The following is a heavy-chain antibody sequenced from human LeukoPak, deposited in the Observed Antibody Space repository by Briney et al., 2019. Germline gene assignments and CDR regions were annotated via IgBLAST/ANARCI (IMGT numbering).Heavy chain of an antibody. D-gene: IGHD2/OR15-2a*01. Sequence: GGFLRLPCAAPGVPVRSNHTGRGPQAPGKGLEWVSVIYSGGSTYYADSVKGRFTISRDNSKNTLYLQMNSLRAEDTAVYYCAAFSAWGQGTLVTVSS. CDR3: AAFSA. J-gene: IGHJ4*02. V-gene: IGHV3-53*01. CDR2: IYSGGST. CDR1: GVPVRSNH.